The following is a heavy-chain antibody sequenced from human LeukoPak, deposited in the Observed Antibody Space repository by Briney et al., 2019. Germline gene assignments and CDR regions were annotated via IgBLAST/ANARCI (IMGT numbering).Heavy chain of an antibody. D-gene: IGHD5-12*01. J-gene: IGHJ4*02. V-gene: IGHV3-23*01. Sequence: QAGGSLRLSCATSGFTFSSFTMNWDRQAPGKGLEWVSTISDGSRDTHYAGSVKGRFTISRDDSQNIVYLQMDSLRAEDTALYYCTTRLRNHFDYWGQGTQVTVSS. CDR3: TTRLRNHFDY. CDR1: GFTFSSFT. CDR2: ISDGSRDT.